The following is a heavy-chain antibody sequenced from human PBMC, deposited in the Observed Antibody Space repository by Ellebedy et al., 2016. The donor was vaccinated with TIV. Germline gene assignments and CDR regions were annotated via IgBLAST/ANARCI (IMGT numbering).Heavy chain of an antibody. V-gene: IGHV4-59*08. CDR3: ARQYRDYDFDY. D-gene: IGHD5-12*01. CDR2: IYYSGST. J-gene: IGHJ4*02. CDR1: GGSISSYY. Sequence: MPSETLSLTCTVSGGSISSYYWSWIRQPPGKGLEWIGYIYYSGSTNYNPSLKSRVTISVDTSKNQISLKTSSVTAADTAMYYCARQYRDYDFDYWGQGTLVTVSS.